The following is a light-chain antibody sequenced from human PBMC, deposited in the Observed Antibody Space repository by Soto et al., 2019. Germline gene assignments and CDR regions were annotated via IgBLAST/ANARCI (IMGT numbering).Light chain of an antibody. CDR1: QAVNSW. CDR2: DVS. Sequence: DNQLTQSPSSISASVGDRVTITCRASQAVNSWLAWFQQKPGMAPKLVIYDVSSLQSGVTSSFSGSGSGTELTLTISSLQPEDFATYYCQQSNNHPISFGQGTRLEIK. V-gene: IGKV1-12*01. J-gene: IGKJ5*01. CDR3: QQSNNHPIS.